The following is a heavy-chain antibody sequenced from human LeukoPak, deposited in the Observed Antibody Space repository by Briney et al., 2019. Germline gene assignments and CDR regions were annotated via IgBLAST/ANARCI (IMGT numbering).Heavy chain of an antibody. D-gene: IGHD3-10*01. CDR2: INSDGSST. Sequence: GGSLRLSCAASGFTFSSCWMHRVRQAPGKGLVWVSRINSDGSSTSYADSVKGRFTISRDNAKNTLYLQMNRLRAEDTAVYYCFGRSFDPWGQGTLVTVSS. V-gene: IGHV3-74*01. CDR1: GFTFSSCW. CDR3: FGRSFDP. J-gene: IGHJ5*02.